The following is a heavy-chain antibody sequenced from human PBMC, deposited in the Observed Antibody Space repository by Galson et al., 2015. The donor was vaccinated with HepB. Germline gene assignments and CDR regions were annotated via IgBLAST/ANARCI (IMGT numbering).Heavy chain of an antibody. CDR1: GVTVSSSY. CDR2: IYSGGST. CDR3: ARDQSFGSGSYIQFNYYGMDV. V-gene: IGHV3-53*01. J-gene: IGHJ6*02. Sequence: SLRLSCAASGVTVSSSYMSWVRQAPGKGLEWVSVIYSGGSTYYADSVKGRFTISRDNSKNTLYLQMNSLRAEDTAVYYCARDQSFGSGSYIQFNYYGMDVWGQGTTVTVSS. D-gene: IGHD3-10*01.